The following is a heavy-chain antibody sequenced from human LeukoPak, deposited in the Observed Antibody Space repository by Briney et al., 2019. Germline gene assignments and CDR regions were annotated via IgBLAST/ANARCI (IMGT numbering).Heavy chain of an antibody. CDR2: IYTSGST. Sequence: SQTLSLTCTVSGGSISSGSYYWSWIRQPAGKGLEWIGRIYTSGSTNYNPSLKSRVTMSVDTSKNQFSLKLRSVTAADTAIYYCGRYKSTLGPFDLWGQGTLVTVSS. CDR1: GGSISSGSYY. J-gene: IGHJ4*02. V-gene: IGHV4-61*02. D-gene: IGHD2/OR15-2a*01. CDR3: GRYKSTLGPFDL.